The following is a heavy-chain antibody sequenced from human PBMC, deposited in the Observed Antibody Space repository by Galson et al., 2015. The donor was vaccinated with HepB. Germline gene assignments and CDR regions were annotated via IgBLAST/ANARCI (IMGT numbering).Heavy chain of an antibody. CDR3: AGRWELRVDAFDI. D-gene: IGHD1-26*01. CDR1: GFTFSSYA. V-gene: IGHV3-23*01. J-gene: IGHJ3*02. Sequence: SLRLSCAASGFTFSSYAMSWVRQAPGKGLEWVSAISGSGGSTYYADSVKGRFTISRDNSKNTLYLQMNSLRAEDTAVYYCAGRWELRVDAFDIWGQGTMVTVSS. CDR2: ISGSGGST.